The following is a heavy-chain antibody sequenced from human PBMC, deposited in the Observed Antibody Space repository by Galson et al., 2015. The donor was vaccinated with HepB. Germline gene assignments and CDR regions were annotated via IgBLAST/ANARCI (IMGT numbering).Heavy chain of an antibody. CDR3: ARDFCSSTSCYDYWYYGMDV. CDR2: ISYDGSNK. CDR1: GFTFSSYG. D-gene: IGHD2-2*01. V-gene: IGHV3-30*03. Sequence: SLRLSCAASGFTFSSYGMHWVRQAPGKGLEWVAVISYDGSNKYYADSVKGRFTISRDNSKNTLYLQMNSLRAEDTAVYYCARDFCSSTSCYDYWYYGMDVWGQGTTVTVSS. J-gene: IGHJ6*02.